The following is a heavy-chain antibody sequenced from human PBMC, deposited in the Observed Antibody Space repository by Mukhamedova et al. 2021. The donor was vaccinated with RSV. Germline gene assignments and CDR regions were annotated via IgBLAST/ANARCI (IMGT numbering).Heavy chain of an antibody. Sequence: GKGLEWVSAISGSGGSTYYADSVKGRFTISRDNSKNTLYLQMNSLRVEDTAVYYCATHLYSGGILRHTYYFDYWGQGTLVTVFS. V-gene: IGHV3-23*01. J-gene: IGHJ4*02. CDR2: ISGSGGST. CDR3: ATHLYSGGILRHTYYFDY. D-gene: IGHD3-9*01.